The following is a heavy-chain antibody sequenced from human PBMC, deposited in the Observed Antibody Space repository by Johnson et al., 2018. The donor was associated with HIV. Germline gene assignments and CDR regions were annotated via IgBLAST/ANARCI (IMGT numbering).Heavy chain of an antibody. Sequence: QVQLVESGGGVVQPGRSLRLSCAASGFTLRTYAMHWVRQAPGKGREWGAVISDDGSNKCYEDAVKGRLTISRDNSKKTMYLHMNSLRSEDTAVYYCVRDHEYGVTSGWAFDIWGQGTKVTVSS. CDR2: ISDDGSNK. CDR1: GFTLRTYA. CDR3: VRDHEYGVTSGWAFDI. V-gene: IGHV3-30*03. J-gene: IGHJ3*02. D-gene: IGHD2/OR15-2a*01.